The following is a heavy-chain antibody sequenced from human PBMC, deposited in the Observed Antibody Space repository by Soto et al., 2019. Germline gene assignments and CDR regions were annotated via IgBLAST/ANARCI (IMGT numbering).Heavy chain of an antibody. Sequence: PXKXLKSSFESSGDXFATYWLAWVRHMPGRGLECMGIIYPGQSKTIYSPSFQGLVTSSADTSLNTAYLQWASLRASDTDIYYCARGFTGSAGRFDPWGQGTVGTVS. CDR1: GDXFATYW. CDR3: ARGFTGSAGRFDP. V-gene: IGHV5-51*01. CDR2: IYPGQSKT. J-gene: IGHJ5*02. D-gene: IGHD2-8*02.